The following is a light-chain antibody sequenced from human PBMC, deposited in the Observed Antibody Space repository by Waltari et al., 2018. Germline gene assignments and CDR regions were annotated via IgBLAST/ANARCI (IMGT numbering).Light chain of an antibody. CDR2: QDN. CDR3: QSWDSDLT. CDR1: NLGGKY. Sequence: SYGVTQPPSVSVSPGQTATISCSGDNLGGKYVCWFQHKPGQAPVLIIYQDNKRPSGIPGRFSASNSGNTATLTISGAQAVDEADYYCQSWDSDLTFGGGTKLTVL. V-gene: IGLV3-1*01. J-gene: IGLJ2*01.